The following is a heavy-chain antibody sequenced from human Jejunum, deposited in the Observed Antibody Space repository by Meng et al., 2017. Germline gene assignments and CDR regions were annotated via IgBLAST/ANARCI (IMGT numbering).Heavy chain of an antibody. V-gene: IGHV2-5*02. CDR2: IYWDDDK. CDR1: GFSLSTSGVG. D-gene: IGHD3-22*01. CDR3: ARLPDYYDTSGYYG. Sequence: QITLKESGPTLVKPTQTLTLTCTFAGFSLSTSGVGVAWIRQPPGKALEWLALIYWDDDKRFNPSLRSRLTITKDTSKNQVVLTMTNMDPVDTATYYCARLPDYYDTSGYYGWGQGTLVTVSS. J-gene: IGHJ4*02.